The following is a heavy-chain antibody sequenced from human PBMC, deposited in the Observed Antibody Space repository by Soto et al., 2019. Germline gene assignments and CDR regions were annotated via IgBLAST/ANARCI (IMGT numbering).Heavy chain of an antibody. CDR3: ARDAYKEPYSSSWYVYYYGMDV. D-gene: IGHD6-13*01. J-gene: IGHJ6*02. V-gene: IGHV1-69*13. CDR2: IIPIFGTA. Sequence: VKVSFNASGGTFSSDAISWLLQSPGQGLEWMGGIIPIFGTANYAQKFQGRVTITADESTSTAYMELSSLRSEDTAVYYCARDAYKEPYSSSWYVYYYGMDVWGQGTTVTVSS. CDR1: GGTFSSDA.